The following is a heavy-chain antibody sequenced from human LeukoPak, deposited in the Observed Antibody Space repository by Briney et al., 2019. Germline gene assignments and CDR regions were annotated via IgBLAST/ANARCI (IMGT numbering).Heavy chain of an antibody. CDR2: INHSGST. V-gene: IGHV4-34*01. J-gene: IGHJ4*02. D-gene: IGHD3-16*02. CDR1: GGSFSGYY. Sequence: PSETLSLTCAVYGGSFSGYYWSWLRQPPGKGLEWIGEINHSGSTNYNPSLKSRVTISVDTSKNQFSLKLSFVTAADTAVYYYARAGESYYFDYWGQGTLVTVSS. CDR3: ARAGESYYFDY.